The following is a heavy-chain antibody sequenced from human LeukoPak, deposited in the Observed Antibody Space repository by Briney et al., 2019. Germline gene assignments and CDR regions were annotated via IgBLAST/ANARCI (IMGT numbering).Heavy chain of an antibody. V-gene: IGHV1-46*01. CDR3: ARGGFYYGSGSYQGLDY. J-gene: IGHJ4*02. Sequence: ASVKVCCKASGYTFLRYYLHWVRQAPGQGLEWMGIINPSGGSTSYAQKFQGRVTMTRDMSTNTVYVDLSSLRSEDTAVYYCARGGFYYGSGSYQGLDYWGQGTLVTVPS. CDR2: INPSGGST. CDR1: GYTFLRYY. D-gene: IGHD3-10*01.